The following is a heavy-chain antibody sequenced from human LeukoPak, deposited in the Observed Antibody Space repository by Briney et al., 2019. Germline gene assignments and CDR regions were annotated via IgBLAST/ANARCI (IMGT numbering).Heavy chain of an antibody. CDR2: IYYSGST. J-gene: IGHJ3*02. Sequence: SETLSLTCTVSGGSISSGGYYWTWIRQHPGKGLEWIGYIYYSGSTYYNPSLKSRFTISLDTSKRQFSLKLTSVTAADTAVYYCAREDGTVVDAFDIWGQGTMVTVSS. CDR1: GGSISSGGYY. V-gene: IGHV4-31*03. D-gene: IGHD4/OR15-4a*01. CDR3: AREDGTVVDAFDI.